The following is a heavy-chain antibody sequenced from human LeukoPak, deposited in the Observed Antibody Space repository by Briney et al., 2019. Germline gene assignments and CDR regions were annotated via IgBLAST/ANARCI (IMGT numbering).Heavy chain of an antibody. CDR2: IYHSGST. D-gene: IGHD3-16*02. CDR1: GGSISSSNW. V-gene: IGHV4-4*02. J-gene: IGHJ3*02. Sequence: PSGTLSLTCAVSGGSISSSNWWSWVRQPPGEGLEWIGEIYHSGSTNYNPSLKSRVTISVDKSKNQFSLKLTSVTAADTAVYYCARVPSYDYVWGSYRWGAFDIWGQGTMVTVSS. CDR3: ARVPSYDYVWGSYRWGAFDI.